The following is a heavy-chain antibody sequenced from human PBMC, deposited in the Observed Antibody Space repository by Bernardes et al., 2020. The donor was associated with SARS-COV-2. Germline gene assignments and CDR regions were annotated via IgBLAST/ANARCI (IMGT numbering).Heavy chain of an antibody. CDR3: ASTPVTMILVVITYYYFDL. Sequence: ETLSLTCTVSGDSVSSSSYFWGWIRQPPGKGLDWIGSIYSGGITHYNPSLKSRATISVDTSKNQFSLQLTSVTAADTAMYYCASTPVTMILVVITYYYFDLWGRGTLVTVSS. J-gene: IGHJ2*01. V-gene: IGHV4-39*01. D-gene: IGHD3-22*01. CDR1: GDSVSSSSYF. CDR2: IYSGGIT.